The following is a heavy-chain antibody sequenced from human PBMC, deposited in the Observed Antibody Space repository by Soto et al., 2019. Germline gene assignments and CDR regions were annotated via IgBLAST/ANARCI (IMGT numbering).Heavy chain of an antibody. CDR3: AKGKISTTTYTSFDS. CDR2: FSGRGGGT. D-gene: IGHD1-26*01. CDR1: AFTFSRYA. V-gene: IGHV3-23*01. J-gene: IGHJ5*01. Sequence: GGSLRLSCAASAFTFSRYAMSWGRQAPGKGLEWVSTFSGRGGGTYYADSVKGRFTISRDNFKSSLYLQMSSLRAEDTAVYYCAKGKISTTTYTSFDSWGQRTLVTVSS.